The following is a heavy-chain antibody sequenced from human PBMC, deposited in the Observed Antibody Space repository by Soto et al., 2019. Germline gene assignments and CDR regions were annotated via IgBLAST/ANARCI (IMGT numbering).Heavy chain of an antibody. CDR3: TVHTYGPDY. D-gene: IGHD2-8*01. V-gene: IGHV1-58*01. CDR1: GFTFSGSA. J-gene: IGHJ4*02. Sequence: QVQLVQSGPEVRKPGDSVTVSCKTSGFTFSGSAVQWVRQIRGQGLEWIGWIVVGSGKAKYAPKFQQRVTISRDKSTNTAYLEVNSLRHGDTAIYYCTVHTYGPDYWCQGTLVTVSS. CDR2: IVVGSGKA.